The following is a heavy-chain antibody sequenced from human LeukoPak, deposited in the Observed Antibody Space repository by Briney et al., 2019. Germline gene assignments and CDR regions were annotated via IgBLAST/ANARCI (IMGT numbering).Heavy chain of an antibody. J-gene: IGHJ6*02. V-gene: IGHV1-18*01. CDR1: GYTFTSYG. Sequence: ASVKVSCKASGYTFTSYGISWVRQAPGQGLEWMGWISAYNGNTNYAQKLQGRVTMTTDTSTSTAYIELRSLRSDDTAVYYCARAGPYGDYIYYYYYGMDVWGQGTTVTVSS. CDR3: ARAGPYGDYIYYYYYGMDV. CDR2: ISAYNGNT. D-gene: IGHD4-17*01.